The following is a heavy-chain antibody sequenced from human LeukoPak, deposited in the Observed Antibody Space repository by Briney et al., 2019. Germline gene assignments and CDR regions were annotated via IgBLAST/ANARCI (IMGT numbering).Heavy chain of an antibody. J-gene: IGHJ3*02. CDR1: GFTFSSYE. CDR2: ISSIGSTI. D-gene: IGHD3-22*01. Sequence: GGSLRLSCAASGFTFSSYEMNWVRQAPGKWLEWVSYISSIGSTIYYADSVKGRFTISRDNAKNSLYLQMNSLLSEDTAVYYCASVKWGCGSSGYYCENDAFDIWGQGTMVTVSS. CDR3: ASVKWGCGSSGYYCENDAFDI. V-gene: IGHV3-48*03.